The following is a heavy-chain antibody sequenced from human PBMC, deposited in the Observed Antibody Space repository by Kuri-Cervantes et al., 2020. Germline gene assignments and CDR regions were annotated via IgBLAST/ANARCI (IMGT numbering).Heavy chain of an antibody. D-gene: IGHD6-13*01. CDR2: IIPIFGTA. J-gene: IGHJ4*02. CDR3: ARDLHIAAAGGDY. V-gene: IGHV1-69*01. CDR1: GFTFSSYA. Sequence: GGSLRLSCAASGFTFSSYAISWVRQAPGQGLEWMGGIIPIFGTANYAQKFQGRVTITADESTSTAYMELSSLRSEDTAVYYCARDLHIAAAGGDYWGQGTLVTVSS.